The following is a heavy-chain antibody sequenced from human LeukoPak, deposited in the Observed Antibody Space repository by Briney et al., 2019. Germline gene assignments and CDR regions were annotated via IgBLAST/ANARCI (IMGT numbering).Heavy chain of an antibody. CDR2: IRSKANSYAT. V-gene: IGHV3-73*01. D-gene: IGHD3-10*01. Sequence: GGSLRLSCAASGFTFSGSAMHWVRQASGKGLEWVGRIRSKANSYATAYAASVKGRFTISRDDSKNTAYLQMNSLKTEDTAVYYCAREGYYGSAALYSWGHGTLVTVSS. CDR3: AREGYYGSAALYS. J-gene: IGHJ5*01. CDR1: GFTFSGSA.